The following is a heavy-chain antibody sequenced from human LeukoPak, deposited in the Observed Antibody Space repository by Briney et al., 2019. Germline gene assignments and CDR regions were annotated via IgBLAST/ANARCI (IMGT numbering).Heavy chain of an antibody. CDR1: GGSISSSSYY. CDR2: IYYSGST. D-gene: IGHD6-6*01. CDR3: ARVEYSSLRRFDP. J-gene: IGHJ5*02. Sequence: SETLSLTCTVSGGSISSSSYYWGWIRQPPGKGLEWIGSIYYSGSTYYNPSLQSRLTMSVDTSKSQFSLKLTSVTAADTAVYYCARVEYSSLRRFDPWGQGTLVTVSS. V-gene: IGHV4-39*07.